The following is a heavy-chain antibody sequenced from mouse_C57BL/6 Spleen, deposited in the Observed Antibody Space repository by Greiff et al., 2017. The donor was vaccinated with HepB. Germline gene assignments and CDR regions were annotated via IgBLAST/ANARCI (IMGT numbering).Heavy chain of an antibody. CDR2: IWTGGGT. Sequence: QVQLKQSGPGLVAPSQRLSITCTVSGFSFTSYAISWVRQPPGKGLEWLGVIWTGGGTNYNSAHKSRLSISKDNSKSQVFLKMNSLQTDDTARYYCARPLRTEGHYYAMDYWGQGTSVTVSS. D-gene: IGHD2-12*01. V-gene: IGHV2-9-1*01. J-gene: IGHJ4*01. CDR1: GFSFTSYA. CDR3: ARPLRTEGHYYAMDY.